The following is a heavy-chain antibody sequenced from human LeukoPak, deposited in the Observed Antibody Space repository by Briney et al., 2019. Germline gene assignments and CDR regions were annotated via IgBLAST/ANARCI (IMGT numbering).Heavy chain of an antibody. J-gene: IGHJ4*02. CDR1: GYSFTSFL. D-gene: IGHD6-6*01. V-gene: IGHV5-51*01. Sequence: GESLKISCKGSGYSFTSFLIGWVRQMPGKGLEWMGIIYPGDSDSRYSPSSTVLRDRSADKSINTAYLQWSSLKASDTAMYYCAKHSVITSRIAARILDYGGQATPATVSS. CDR3: AKHSVITSRIAARILDY. CDR2: IYPGDSDS.